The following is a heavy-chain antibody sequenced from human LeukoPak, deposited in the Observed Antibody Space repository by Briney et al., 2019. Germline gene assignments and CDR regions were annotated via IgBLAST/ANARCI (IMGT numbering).Heavy chain of an antibody. CDR3: ARQGGSYWDGWLDS. J-gene: IGHJ5*01. CDR2: IYHSGST. CDR1: GGSISSGNYY. V-gene: IGHV4-39*01. Sequence: SQTLSLTCTVSGGSISSGNYYWGWIRQPPGKGLEWIGSIYHSGSTYYNPSLKSRVTISVDTSKNQFSLKLSSVTAADTAVYYCARQGGSYWDGWLDSWGQGTLVTVSS. D-gene: IGHD1-26*01.